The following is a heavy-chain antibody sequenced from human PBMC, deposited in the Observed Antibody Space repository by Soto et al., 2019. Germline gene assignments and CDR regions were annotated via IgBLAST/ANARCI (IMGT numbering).Heavy chain of an antibody. CDR2: ISYDGSNK. J-gene: IGHJ6*02. Sequence: QVQLVESGGGVVQPGRSLRLCCAASRFTFSSYGMHWVRQAPGKGLEWVAVISYDGSNKYYADSVKGRFTISRDNSKNTLYLQMNSLRAEDTAVYYCAKDLLGPGRAYGMDVWGQGTTVTVSS. CDR1: RFTFSSYG. V-gene: IGHV3-30*18. D-gene: IGHD7-27*01. CDR3: AKDLLGPGRAYGMDV.